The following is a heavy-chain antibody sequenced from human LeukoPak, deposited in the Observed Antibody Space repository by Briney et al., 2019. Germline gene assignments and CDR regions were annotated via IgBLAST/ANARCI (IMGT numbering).Heavy chain of an antibody. Sequence: GAPVKVSCKASGFIFTVYYIHWVRQAPGQGLDWMGRINPNSGGTNYAQKFQGRVTMTRDTSISTAYMELSGLRSDDTAIYYCARDGELNYDSSGYYLRYWGQGTLVAVSS. CDR1: GFIFTVYY. CDR2: INPNSGGT. J-gene: IGHJ1*01. V-gene: IGHV1-2*06. CDR3: ARDGELNYDSSGYYLRY. D-gene: IGHD3-22*01.